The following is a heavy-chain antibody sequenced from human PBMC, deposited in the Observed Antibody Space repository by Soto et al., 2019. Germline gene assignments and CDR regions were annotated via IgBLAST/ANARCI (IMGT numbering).Heavy chain of an antibody. CDR2: IFSNGSI. J-gene: IGHJ5*02. V-gene: IGHV3-53*02. CDR3: VSDCCTCVHYGS. CDR1: GFSVNDNY. D-gene: IGHD2-8*01. Sequence: EGRLVETGGGTTQPGGFLTLSCAASGFSVNDNYMSWVRQAPGKGLEWVAAIFSNGSIYYADSVRGRFTISRDGSKNTLDLQLSSLTVAETARYFWVSDCCTCVHYGSWGQGTLVSVPS.